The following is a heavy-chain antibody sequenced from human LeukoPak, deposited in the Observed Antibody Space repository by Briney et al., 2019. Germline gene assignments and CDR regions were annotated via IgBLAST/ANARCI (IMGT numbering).Heavy chain of an antibody. Sequence: GESLKISCKGSGYSFTTYWIGWVRQMPGKGLEWMGIIYPSDSDIRISPSFQGQVTISVDKSINTAYLQRSSLKASDTAIYYCARRAVVIGVGYFDYWGQGTLVTVSS. J-gene: IGHJ4*02. D-gene: IGHD4-23*01. CDR3: ARRAVVIGVGYFDY. CDR2: IYPSDSDI. CDR1: GYSFTTYW. V-gene: IGHV5-51*01.